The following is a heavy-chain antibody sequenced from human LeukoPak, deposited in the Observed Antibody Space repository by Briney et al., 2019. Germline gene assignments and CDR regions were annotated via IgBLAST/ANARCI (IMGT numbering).Heavy chain of an antibody. CDR1: GFTFTSYA. J-gene: IGHJ4*02. V-gene: IGHV3-7*01. CDR3: ARDPTAAAGIWWYFDY. CDR2: IKKDGSEK. D-gene: IGHD6-13*01. Sequence: GGSLRLSCAASGFTFTSYALNWVRQAPGKGLEWVANIKKDGSEKYYMDSVKGRFTISRDNAKNSLYLQMNSLRAEDTAVYYCARDPTAAAGIWWYFDYWGQGILVTVSS.